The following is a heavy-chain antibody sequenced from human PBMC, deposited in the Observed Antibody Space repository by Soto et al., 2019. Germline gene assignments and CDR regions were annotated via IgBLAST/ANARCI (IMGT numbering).Heavy chain of an antibody. CDR2: ISYDGSNK. V-gene: IGHV3-30-3*01. D-gene: IGHD1-26*01. Sequence: GGSLRLSCAASGFTFSSYAMHWVRQAPGKGLEWVAVISYDGSNKYYADSVKGRFTISRDNSKNTLYLQMNSLRAEDTAVYYCAREKTRIVGATFDYWGQGTLVTVSS. CDR3: AREKTRIVGATFDY. CDR1: GFTFSSYA. J-gene: IGHJ4*02.